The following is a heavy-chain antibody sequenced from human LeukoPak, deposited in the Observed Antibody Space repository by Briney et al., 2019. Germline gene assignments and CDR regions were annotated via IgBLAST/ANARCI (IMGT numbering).Heavy chain of an antibody. CDR1: GFTFSSYS. CDR3: ARDTYPYIKSGHMDV. V-gene: IGHV3-21*04. Sequence: GGSLRLSCAASGFTFSSYSMNWVRRAPGKGLEWVSSISSSSSYIYYADSVKGRFTISRDNAKNSLYLQMNSLRAEDTAVYYCARDTYPYIKSGHMDVWGQGTTVTVSS. J-gene: IGHJ6*02. D-gene: IGHD2-2*02. CDR2: ISSSSSYI.